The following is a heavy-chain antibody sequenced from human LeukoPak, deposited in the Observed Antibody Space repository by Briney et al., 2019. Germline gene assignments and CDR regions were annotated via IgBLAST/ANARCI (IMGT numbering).Heavy chain of an antibody. CDR3: ARDSGYGSGSPLFDY. J-gene: IGHJ4*02. Sequence: PGGSLRLSCAASGFTFSSNSMHWVRQAPGKGLEWVTVISYDGSNKYYADSVKGRFTISRDNSQNTLYLQMNSLRAEDSAVYYCARDSGYGSGSPLFDYWGQGTLVTVSS. D-gene: IGHD3-10*01. CDR2: ISYDGSNK. CDR1: GFTFSSNS. V-gene: IGHV3-30*04.